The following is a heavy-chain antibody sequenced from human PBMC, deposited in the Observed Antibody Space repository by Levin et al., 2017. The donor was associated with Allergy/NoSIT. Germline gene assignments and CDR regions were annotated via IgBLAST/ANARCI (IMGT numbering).Heavy chain of an antibody. V-gene: IGHV4-61*01. CDR1: GGSVSSGSYY. CDR2: IYYSGST. CDR3: ARDHREEVVPAANQPVVVLNWFDP. D-gene: IGHD2-2*01. J-gene: IGHJ5*02. Sequence: ASETLSLTCTVSGGSVSSGSYYWSWIRQPPGKGLEWIGYIYYSGSTNYNPSLKSRVTISVDTSKNQFSLKLSSVTAADTAVYYCARDHREEVVPAANQPVVVLNWFDPWGQGTLVTVSS.